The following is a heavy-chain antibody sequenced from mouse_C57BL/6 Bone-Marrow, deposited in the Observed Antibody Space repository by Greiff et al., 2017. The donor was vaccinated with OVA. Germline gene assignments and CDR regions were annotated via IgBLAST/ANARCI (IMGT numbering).Heavy chain of an antibody. CDR1: GYSFTDYI. J-gene: IGHJ1*03. Sequence: EVQLQQSGPELVKPGASVKISCKASGYSFTDYIMNWVKQSNGKSLEWIGVIHPNYGTTSYNQKFKGKATLTADQSSSTAYMQLNSLTSEDSAVYYCAFYYGSDYWYFDDWGTGTAVTVSS. CDR2: IHPNYGTT. D-gene: IGHD1-1*01. CDR3: AFYYGSDYWYFDD. V-gene: IGHV1-39*01.